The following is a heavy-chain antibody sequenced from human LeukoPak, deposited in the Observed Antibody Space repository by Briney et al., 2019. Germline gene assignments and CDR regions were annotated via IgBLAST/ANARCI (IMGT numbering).Heavy chain of an antibody. J-gene: IGHJ6*03. CDR1: GYTFTNYD. CDR3: ARTEFYYYYYMDV. Sequence: ASVKVSCKASGYTFTNYDINWVRQATGQGLEWMGWINPNSGGTNYAQKFQGRVTMTRDTSISTAYMELSRLRSDDTAVYYCARTEFYYYYYMDVWGKGTTVTVSS. V-gene: IGHV1-2*02. CDR2: INPNSGGT. D-gene: IGHD3-10*01.